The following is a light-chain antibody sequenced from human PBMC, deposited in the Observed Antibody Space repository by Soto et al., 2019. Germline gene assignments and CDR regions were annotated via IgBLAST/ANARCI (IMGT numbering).Light chain of an antibody. Sequence: VLTQSPGTLSLSPGERATLSCRASQSVKNNYLGWYQQKPGQPPRRLIYGSSGRAAGIPDRFSVSGSGTDFTLTISRLEPEDFAVYYCQQYGSSPPTFGQGTKVEI. CDR1: QSVKNNY. CDR3: QQYGSSPPT. J-gene: IGKJ1*01. V-gene: IGKV3-20*01. CDR2: GSS.